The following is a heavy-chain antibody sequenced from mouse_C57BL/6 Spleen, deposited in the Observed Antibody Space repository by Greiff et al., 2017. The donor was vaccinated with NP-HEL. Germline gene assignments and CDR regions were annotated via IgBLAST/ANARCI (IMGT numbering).Heavy chain of an antibody. CDR2: ISYDGSN. J-gene: IGHJ2*01. CDR1: GYSITSGYY. D-gene: IGHD3-3*01. V-gene: IGHV3-6*01. Sequence: ESGPGLVKPSQSLSLTCSVTGYSITSGYYWNWIRQFPGNKLEWVGYISYDGSNNYNPSLKNRISITRDTSKNQFFLKLNSVTTEDTATYYCARDGGTGYFDYWGQGTTRTVSS. CDR3: ARDGGTGYFDY.